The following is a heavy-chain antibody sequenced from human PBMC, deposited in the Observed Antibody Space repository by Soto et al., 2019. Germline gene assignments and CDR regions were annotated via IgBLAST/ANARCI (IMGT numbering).Heavy chain of an antibody. CDR3: ARGSSNYGYDY. CDR1: GDYISSYY. V-gene: IGHV4-59*01. CDR2: IYYSAST. D-gene: IGHD4-4*01. J-gene: IGHJ4*02. Sequence: SETLSLTCTASGDYISSYYWSCIRQPPGKGLEWIGYIYYSASTNYNSSLKRRVTMSVDTSKNQFSLKVRSVTAADTAVYYCARGSSNYGYDYWGQGTLVTVSS.